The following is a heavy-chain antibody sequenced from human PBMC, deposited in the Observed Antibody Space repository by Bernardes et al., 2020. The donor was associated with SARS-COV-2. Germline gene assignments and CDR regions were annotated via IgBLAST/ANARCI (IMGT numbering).Heavy chain of an antibody. Sequence: DSVQVSCKASGYTFSAYYIHWLRQAPGQGFEWMGWISPKSGATTYAQKFQGRVTMTRDTAISTEYMQLSRLTSDDTAVYYCARTFYYDRGGDSVFDQWGQGTLVSVSS. CDR1: GYTFSAYY. V-gene: IGHV1-2*02. D-gene: IGHD2-21*01. CDR3: ARTFYYDRGGDSVFDQ. CDR2: ISPKSGAT. J-gene: IGHJ4*02.